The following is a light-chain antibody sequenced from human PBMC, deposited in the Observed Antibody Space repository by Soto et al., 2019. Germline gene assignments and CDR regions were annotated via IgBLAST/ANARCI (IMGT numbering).Light chain of an antibody. J-gene: IGKJ5*01. V-gene: IGKV3-11*01. Sequence: EIVLTQSPGTLSLCPGERATVSCRASQSVSSSYLAWYQQKPGQAPRLLIYDASNRATGIPARFSGSGSGTDFTLTISSLEPEDFAVYYCQQRSNWPSITFGQGTRLEIK. CDR2: DAS. CDR3: QQRSNWPSIT. CDR1: QSVSSSY.